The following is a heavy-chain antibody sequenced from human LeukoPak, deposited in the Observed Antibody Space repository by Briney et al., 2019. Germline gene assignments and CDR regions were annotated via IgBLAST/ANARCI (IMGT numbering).Heavy chain of an antibody. V-gene: IGHV1-18*01. CDR1: GYTFTSYG. CDR3: ARETGWLQGYYYYYYMDV. CDR2: ISAYNGNT. D-gene: IGHD5-24*01. J-gene: IGHJ6*03. Sequence: ASVTVSCKASGYTFTSYGISWVRQAPGQGLEWMGWISAYNGNTNYAQKLQGRVTMTTDTSTSTAYMELRSLRSDDTAVYYCARETGWLQGYYYYYYMDVWGKGTTVTVSS.